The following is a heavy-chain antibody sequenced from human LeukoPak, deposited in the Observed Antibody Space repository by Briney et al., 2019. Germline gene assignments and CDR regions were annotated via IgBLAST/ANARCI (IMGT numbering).Heavy chain of an antibody. Sequence: ASVKVSCKASGYTFTSYYMHWVRQAPGQGLEWMGWISAYNGNTNYAQKLQGGVTMTTDTSTSTAYMELRSLRSDDTAVYYCAREVGATTSFDYWGQGTLVTVSS. CDR2: ISAYNGNT. CDR1: GYTFTSYY. CDR3: AREVGATTSFDY. J-gene: IGHJ4*02. D-gene: IGHD1-26*01. V-gene: IGHV1-18*04.